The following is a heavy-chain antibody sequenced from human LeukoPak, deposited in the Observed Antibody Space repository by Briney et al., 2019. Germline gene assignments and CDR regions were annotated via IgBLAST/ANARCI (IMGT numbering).Heavy chain of an antibody. CDR2: IIPIFGTA. V-gene: IGHV1-69*05. CDR1: GGTFSSYA. D-gene: IGHD2-2*01. Sequence: ASVTVSCKASGGTFSSYAISWVRQAPGQGLEWMGGIIPIFGTANYAQKFQGRVTITTDESTSTAYMELSSLRSEDTAVYYCARVGVLEYQLTNLNWYFDLWGRGTLVTVSS. CDR3: ARVGVLEYQLTNLNWYFDL. J-gene: IGHJ2*01.